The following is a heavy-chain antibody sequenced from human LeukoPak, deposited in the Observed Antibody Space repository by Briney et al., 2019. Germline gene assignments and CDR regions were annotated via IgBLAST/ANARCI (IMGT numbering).Heavy chain of an antibody. J-gene: IGHJ5*02. D-gene: IGHD6-13*01. V-gene: IGHV1-46*01. CDR3: ARVWQQLVPRSWFDP. CDR2: INPSGGST. CDR1: GYTFTGYY. Sequence: ASVKVSCKASGYTFTGYYMHWVRQAPGQGLEWMGIINPSGGSTSYAQKFQGRVTMTRDMSTSTVYMELSSLRSEDTAVYYCARVWQQLVPRSWFDPGAREPWSPSPQ.